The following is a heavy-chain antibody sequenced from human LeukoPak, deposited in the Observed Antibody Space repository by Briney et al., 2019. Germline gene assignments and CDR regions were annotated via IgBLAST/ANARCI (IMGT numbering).Heavy chain of an antibody. J-gene: IGHJ4*02. D-gene: IGHD5-24*01. CDR3: ARPGDGYNTNYDN. Sequence: NHGESLRISCKGSGYSFTSYWISWVRQMPGKGLEWMGRIDPSDSYTNYSPSFQGHVTISADKSISTAYLQWISLKASDTAIYYCARPGDGYNTNYDNWGQGTLVTVSS. V-gene: IGHV5-10-1*01. CDR1: GYSFTSYW. CDR2: IDPSDSYT.